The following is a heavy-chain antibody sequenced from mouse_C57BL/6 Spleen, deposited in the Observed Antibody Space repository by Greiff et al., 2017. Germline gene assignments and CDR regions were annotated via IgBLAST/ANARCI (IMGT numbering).Heavy chain of an antibody. CDR1: GYTFTTYP. D-gene: IGHD1-1*01. CDR3: ARRVYYYGSSYGYFEV. J-gene: IGHJ1*03. V-gene: IGHV1-47*01. CDR2: FHPYNDDT. Sequence: VQLQQSGAELVKPGASVKMSCTASGYTFTTYPIEWMKQNHGKSLEWIGNFHPYNDDTKYNEKFKGKATLTVEKSSSTVYLELSRLTSDDSAVYYYARRVYYYGSSYGYFEVRGTGTTVTVSS.